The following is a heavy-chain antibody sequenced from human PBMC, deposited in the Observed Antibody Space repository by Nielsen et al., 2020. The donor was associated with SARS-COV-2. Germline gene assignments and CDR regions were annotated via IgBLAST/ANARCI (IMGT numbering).Heavy chain of an antibody. V-gene: IGHV3-20*04. D-gene: IGHD3-9*01. CDR2: ITWNGDTT. CDR1: GFTFDDYA. CDR3: ARDRDVDYLDS. J-gene: IGHJ1*01. Sequence: GESLKISCAASGFTFDDYALSWVRQVPGKGLEWVSRITWNGDTTGYADSVKGRFTISRDNARNSLFLQMNSLRAEDTAIYYCARDRDVDYLDSWGQGTLVTVSS.